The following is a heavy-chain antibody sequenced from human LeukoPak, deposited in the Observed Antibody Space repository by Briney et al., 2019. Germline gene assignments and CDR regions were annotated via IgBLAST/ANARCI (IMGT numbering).Heavy chain of an antibody. CDR2: VYTSGDA. CDR3: ARDGSVGYFDY. V-gene: IGHV4-61*02. D-gene: IGHD2-15*01. CDR1: GGSISSGSYY. J-gene: IGHJ4*02. Sequence: SETLSLTCTVSGGSISSGSYYWSWIRQPAGKGLEWLGRVYTSGDADYSPSLKSLITMSVDTSKNQISLRLSSVTAADTAVYYCARDGSVGYFDYWGQGTLVTVSS.